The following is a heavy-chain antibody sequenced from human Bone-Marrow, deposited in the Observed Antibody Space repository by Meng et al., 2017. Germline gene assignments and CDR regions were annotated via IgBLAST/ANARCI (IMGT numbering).Heavy chain of an antibody. Sequence: EVRLVGFGGGLVKPGGSLRLSCEGSGFTFSNAYMTWVRQVPGKRLEWVGRIKSKPDGETTDYAAPVKGRFTISRDDSKNTMYLQMNSLKTEDTAVYYCTGHIDYWGRGTLVTVSS. J-gene: IGHJ4*02. D-gene: IGHD3/OR15-3a*01. CDR3: TGHIDY. CDR1: GFTFSNAY. V-gene: IGHV3-15*01. CDR2: IKSKPDGETT.